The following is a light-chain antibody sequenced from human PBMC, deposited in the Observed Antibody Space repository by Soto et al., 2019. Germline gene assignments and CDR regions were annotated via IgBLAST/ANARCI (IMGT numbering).Light chain of an antibody. CDR1: QSVTTR. CDR2: GAS. CDR3: QQYNNWPPYT. J-gene: IGKJ2*01. Sequence: EIVLTQSPVTLSVSPGERATLSCRASQSVTTRLAWYQQKPGQSPRLLIYGASTRATGIPARFIGSGSDTEFTLTISSLQSEDFAVYYCQQYNNWPPYTFGQGTKLEIK. V-gene: IGKV3-15*01.